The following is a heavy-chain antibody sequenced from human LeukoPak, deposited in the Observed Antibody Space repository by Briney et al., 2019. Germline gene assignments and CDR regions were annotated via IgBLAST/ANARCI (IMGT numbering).Heavy chain of an antibody. D-gene: IGHD3-10*01. CDR1: GDSLSTSTYY. V-gene: IGHV4-39*07. CDR2: IYYSGST. Sequence: SETLSLTCGVSGDSLSTSTYYWDYIRQPPGKGLEWIGSIYYSGSTYYNPSLKSRVTISIDTSKNQFSLKLSSVTAADTAVYYCARGLWFGDENPPYFDYWGQGTLVTVSS. CDR3: ARGLWFGDENPPYFDY. J-gene: IGHJ4*02.